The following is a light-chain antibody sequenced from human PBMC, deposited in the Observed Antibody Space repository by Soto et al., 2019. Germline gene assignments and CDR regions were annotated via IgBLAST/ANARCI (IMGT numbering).Light chain of an antibody. CDR2: GAS. CDR1: QSVSSN. Sequence: EIVLTQSPGTLSLSPGERATFSCRASQSVSSNYLAWYQQKPGQAPRLLIYGASTRATGIPDRFSGSGSGTEFILTISSLQSEDFAVYYCQEYNTWPWTFGQGTKVEIK. V-gene: IGKV3-15*01. J-gene: IGKJ1*01. CDR3: QEYNTWPWT.